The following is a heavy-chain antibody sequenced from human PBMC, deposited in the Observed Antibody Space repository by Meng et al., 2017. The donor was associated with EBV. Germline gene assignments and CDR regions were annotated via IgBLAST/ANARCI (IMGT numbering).Heavy chain of an antibody. V-gene: IGHV1-69*01. D-gene: IGHD1-20*01. CDR3: ARAPDNWNDGPYY. CDR2: IIAIFGTA. J-gene: IGHJ4*02. Sequence: PLLQLGAEVENPGCSVKVPGNASGCTVSSYSISWVRQAPGQGLEWMGGIIAIFGTANYAQKFQGRVTITADESTSTAYMELSSLRSEDTAVYYCARAPDNWNDGPYYWGQGTLVTVSS. CDR1: GCTVSSYS.